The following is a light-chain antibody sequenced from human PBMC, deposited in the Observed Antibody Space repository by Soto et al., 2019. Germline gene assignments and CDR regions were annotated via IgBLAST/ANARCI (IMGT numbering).Light chain of an antibody. CDR2: KNS. J-gene: IGLJ1*01. CDR3: QSADKSGTYV. V-gene: IGLV3-25*03. CDR1: ALPKQY. Sequence: SYELTQPPSVSVSPGQMARITCSGDALPKQYAYWYQQKPGQAPVLLIYKNSERPSGIPERLSGSSSGTTVTLTISGVQAEDEADYYCQSADKSGTYVFGTGTKLTVL.